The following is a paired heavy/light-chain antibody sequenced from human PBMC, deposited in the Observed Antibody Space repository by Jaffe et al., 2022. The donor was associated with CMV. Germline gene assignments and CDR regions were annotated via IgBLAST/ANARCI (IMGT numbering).Light chain of an antibody. CDR3: SSYTSSSTYYV. V-gene: IGLV2-18*02. CDR1: SSDVGGYNR. CDR2: EVS. Sequence: QSALTQPPSVSGSLGQSVTISCTGTSSDVGGYNRVSWYQQPPGTAPKFIIYEVSNRPSGVPDRFSGSKSGNTASLTISGLQAEDEADYYCSSYTSSSTYYVFGTGTKVTVL. J-gene: IGLJ1*01.
Heavy chain of an antibody. CDR1: GFSLSTSGMS. V-gene: IGHV2-70*01. D-gene: IGHD6-13*01. CDR2: IDWEDDK. J-gene: IGHJ6*02. CDR3: ARTDHSSSSYSYYVLDV. Sequence: QVTLRESGPALVKPTQTLTLTCTFSGFSLSTSGMSVSWIRQPPGKALEWLALIDWEDDKYYNTSLRTRLTVSKDSSKNQVVLTMTNMGPVDTATYFCARTDHSSSSYSYYVLDVWGQGTTVTVSS.